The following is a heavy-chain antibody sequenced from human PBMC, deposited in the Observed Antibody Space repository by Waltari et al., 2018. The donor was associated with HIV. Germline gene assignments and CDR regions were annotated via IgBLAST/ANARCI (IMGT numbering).Heavy chain of an antibody. CDR2: ITSDSTTI. J-gene: IGHJ4*02. Sequence: VQLVESGGGLVQPGGSLRLSCAASGFTFSRNTMNWVRQAPGKGLEWRSTITSDSTTIHYADSVKGRFTISRDNAKNSVFLQMSSLRDEDTAVYYCASARVGTAYFDYWGQGTLVTVSS. CDR1: GFTFSRNT. CDR3: ASARVGTAYFDY. D-gene: IGHD2-15*01. V-gene: IGHV3-48*02.